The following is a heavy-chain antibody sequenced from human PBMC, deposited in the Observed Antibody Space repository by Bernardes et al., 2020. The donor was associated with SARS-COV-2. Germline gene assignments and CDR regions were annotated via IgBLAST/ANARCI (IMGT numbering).Heavy chain of an antibody. J-gene: IGHJ4*02. CDR1: GFTVSAYW. Sequence: GGSLRLSCAASGFTVSAYWMHWVRQVPGEGLVWVSRINEDGSITNYADSVKGRFTISRDIAKNKIYLQMNSLRTEDTAVYYCARGFGGNSDYWGQGTLVTVSS. CDR3: ARGFGGNSDY. V-gene: IGHV3-74*01. CDR2: INEDGSIT. D-gene: IGHD2-15*01.